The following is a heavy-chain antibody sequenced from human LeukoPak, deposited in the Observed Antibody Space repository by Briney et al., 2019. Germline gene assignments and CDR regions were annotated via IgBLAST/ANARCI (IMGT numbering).Heavy chain of an antibody. CDR1: GGTFSSYA. D-gene: IGHD3-9*01. Sequence: SSVKVSCKASGGTFSSYAISWVRQAPGQGLEWMGGIIPIFGTANYAQKFQGRVTITADESTSTAYMELNSLRAEDTAVYYCARADYDILTGSFDYWGQGTLVTVSS. CDR3: ARADYDILTGSFDY. V-gene: IGHV1-69*01. CDR2: IIPIFGTA. J-gene: IGHJ4*02.